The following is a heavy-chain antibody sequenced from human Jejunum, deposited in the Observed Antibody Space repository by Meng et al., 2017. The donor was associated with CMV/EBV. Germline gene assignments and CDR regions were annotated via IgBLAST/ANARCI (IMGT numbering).Heavy chain of an antibody. V-gene: IGHV5-51*01. CDR3: ARHIIRGDGSFDV. Sequence: QASGYRFDNDWVAWVRQMPGKGLEWMGIIFPLDSDTRYSPSFEGHVTISADRSLNTAYLQWRSLEASDTAIYYCARHIIRGDGSFDVWGRGTLVTVSS. CDR1: GYRFDNDW. J-gene: IGHJ2*01. D-gene: IGHD3-10*01. CDR2: IFPLDSDT.